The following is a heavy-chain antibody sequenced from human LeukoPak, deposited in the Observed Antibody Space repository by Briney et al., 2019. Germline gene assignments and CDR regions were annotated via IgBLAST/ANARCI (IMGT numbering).Heavy chain of an antibody. Sequence: PSETLSLTCAVYGGSFSGYYWSWIRQPPGKGLEWIGEINHSGSTNYNPSLKSRVTISVDTSKNQSSLKLSSVTAADTAVYYCSIAARGVDYWGQGTLVTVSS. D-gene: IGHD6-6*01. CDR1: GGSFSGYY. J-gene: IGHJ4*02. CDR2: INHSGST. V-gene: IGHV4-34*01. CDR3: SIAARGVDY.